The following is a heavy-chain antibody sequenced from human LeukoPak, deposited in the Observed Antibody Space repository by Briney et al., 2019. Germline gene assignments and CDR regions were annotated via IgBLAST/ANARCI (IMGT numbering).Heavy chain of an antibody. CDR1: GGSMRNYY. J-gene: IGHJ4*02. Sequence: SETLSLTCTVSGGSMRNYYWSWIRQPAGKGLEWIGRIYSSGSINYNPSLKSRVTMSVDTSKNQFSLKLSSVTAADTAVYYCARDRSGWYGSDYWGQGTLVTVSS. CDR2: IYSSGSI. D-gene: IGHD6-19*01. CDR3: ARDRSGWYGSDY. V-gene: IGHV4-4*07.